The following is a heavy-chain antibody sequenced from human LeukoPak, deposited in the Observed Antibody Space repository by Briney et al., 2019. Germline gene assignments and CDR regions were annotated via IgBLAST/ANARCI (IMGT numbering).Heavy chain of an antibody. V-gene: IGHV4-4*02. Sequence: SGTLSLTCDVSGGSISSSNWWSWVRQPAGRGLEWIGEIYHSGSTNYNPSLKSRVTISVDKSKNQFSLKLSSVTAADTAVYYCARETTGLLYFDYRGQGTLVTVSS. CDR2: IYHSGST. CDR1: GGSISSSNW. CDR3: ARETTGLLYFDY. D-gene: IGHD3-9*01. J-gene: IGHJ4*02.